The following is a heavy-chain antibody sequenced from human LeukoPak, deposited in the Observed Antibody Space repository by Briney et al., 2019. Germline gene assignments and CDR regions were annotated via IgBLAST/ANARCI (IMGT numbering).Heavy chain of an antibody. Sequence: SETLSLTCTVSGGSISSGGYYWSWIRQHPGKGLEWIGYIYYSGSTYYNPSLKSRVTISVDTSKNQFSLKLSSVTAADTAVYYCARNYYDSSGYFFELGYWGQGTLVTVSS. D-gene: IGHD3-22*01. V-gene: IGHV4-31*03. J-gene: IGHJ4*02. CDR3: ARNYYDSSGYFFELGY. CDR1: GGSISSGGYY. CDR2: IYYSGST.